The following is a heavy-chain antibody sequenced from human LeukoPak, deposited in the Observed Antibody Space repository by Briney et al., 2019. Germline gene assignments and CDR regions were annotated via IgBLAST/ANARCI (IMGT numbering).Heavy chain of an antibody. CDR3: ARDRYYSSGTFLDF. J-gene: IGHJ4*02. Sequence: PGGSLRLSCAASGFTFSTYAMHWVRQAPGKGLEWMTVISSDGSKKYYADSVKGRFTISRDNSKYTLYLEMYNLRVEDTAVYYCARDRYYSSGTFLDFWGQGTLVIVSS. CDR1: GFTFSTYA. V-gene: IGHV3-30-3*01. D-gene: IGHD3-10*01. CDR2: ISSDGSKK.